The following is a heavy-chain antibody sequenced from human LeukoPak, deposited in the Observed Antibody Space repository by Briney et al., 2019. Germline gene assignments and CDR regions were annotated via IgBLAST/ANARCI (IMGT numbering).Heavy chain of an antibody. J-gene: IGHJ4*02. CDR1: GDSITNYY. CDR3: AREFGELLS. D-gene: IGHD3-10*01. V-gene: IGHV4-4*07. CDR2: VHTSGST. Sequence: SETLSLTCTVSGDSITNYYWTWIRQSAGKGPEWIGRVHTSGSTSYNPSLKSRLNMSVDTSKNQFSLKLSSVTAADTAVYYCAREFGELLSWGQGTLVTVSS.